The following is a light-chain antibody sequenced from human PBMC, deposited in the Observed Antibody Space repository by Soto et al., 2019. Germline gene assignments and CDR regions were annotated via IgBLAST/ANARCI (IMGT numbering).Light chain of an antibody. Sequence: TQSPSFLSSSVVDIFAITFVASQDINKYLTWYQQKPGEAPKLLIYFVSTLQSGVPSSFSGSGSGTEFTLTISDLQPEDFATYYCQHLTAYPITFGQGTRLEIK. J-gene: IGKJ5*01. CDR2: FVS. V-gene: IGKV1-9*01. CDR1: QDINKY. CDR3: QHLTAYPIT.